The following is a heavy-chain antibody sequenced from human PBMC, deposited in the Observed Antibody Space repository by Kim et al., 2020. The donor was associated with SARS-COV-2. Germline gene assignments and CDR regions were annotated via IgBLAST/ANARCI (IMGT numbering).Heavy chain of an antibody. J-gene: IGHJ3*02. CDR3: ASEHRRFDYVWGSYRYSLGLDAFDI. CDR2: INHSGST. D-gene: IGHD3-16*02. CDR1: GGSFSGYY. Sequence: SETLSLTCAVYGGSFSGYYWSWIRQPPGKGLEWIGEINHSGSTNYNPSLKSRVTISVDTSKNQFSLKLSSVTAADTAVYYCASEHRRFDYVWGSYRYSLGLDAFDIWGQGTMVTVSS. V-gene: IGHV4-34*01.